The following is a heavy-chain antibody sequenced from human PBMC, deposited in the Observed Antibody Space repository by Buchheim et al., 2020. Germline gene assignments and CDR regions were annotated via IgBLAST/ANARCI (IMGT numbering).Heavy chain of an antibody. CDR3: ARHDYSSGWGYCDYYYGMDV. J-gene: IGHJ6*02. V-gene: IGHV4-39*01. CDR1: GGSISSSSYY. D-gene: IGHD6-19*01. Sequence: QLQLQESGPGLVKPSETLSLTCTVSGGSISSSSYYWGWIRQPPGKGLEWIGSIYYSGSTYYNPSLKSRVTISVDTSKNQFSLRLSSVTAADTAVYYCARHDYSSGWGYCDYYYGMDVWGQGTT. CDR2: IYYSGST.